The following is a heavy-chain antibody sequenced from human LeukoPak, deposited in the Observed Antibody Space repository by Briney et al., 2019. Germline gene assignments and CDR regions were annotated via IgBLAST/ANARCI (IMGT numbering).Heavy chain of an antibody. Sequence: PSETLSLTCTVSGGSISSYYWSWIRQPPGKGLDCIGYIYYSGTTNYNPSLKSRVTISGDTSKNQFSLKLSSVTAADTAVYYCARSTLGYCSGGSCSWFDPWGQGTLVTVSS. CDR2: IYYSGTT. J-gene: IGHJ5*02. CDR1: GGSISSYY. D-gene: IGHD2-15*01. CDR3: ARSTLGYCSGGSCSWFDP. V-gene: IGHV4-59*01.